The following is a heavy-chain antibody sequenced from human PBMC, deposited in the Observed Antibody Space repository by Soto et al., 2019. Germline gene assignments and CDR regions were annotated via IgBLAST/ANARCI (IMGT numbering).Heavy chain of an antibody. Sequence: SETLSLTCTVSGGSISSYYWSWIRQPPGKGLEWIGYIYYSGSTNYNPSLKSRVTISVDTSKNQFSLKLSSVTAADTAMYYCARGGGYSYGQGPTYYYYGMDVWGQGTTVTVSS. J-gene: IGHJ6*02. V-gene: IGHV4-59*01. CDR3: ARGGGYSYGQGPTYYYYGMDV. CDR1: GGSISSYY. CDR2: IYYSGST. D-gene: IGHD5-18*01.